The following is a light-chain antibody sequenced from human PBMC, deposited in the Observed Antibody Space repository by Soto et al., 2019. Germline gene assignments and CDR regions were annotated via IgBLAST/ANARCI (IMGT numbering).Light chain of an antibody. Sequence: QSVLTQPASVSGSPGQSITISCTGTSSDIGGYNYVSWYQQHPGKVPKLMIYEVSNRPSGVSTRFSGSNSGNTASLTISGLQAEDEAEYYCSSYTSNNTPVFGTGTKVTVL. CDR3: SSYTSNNTPV. V-gene: IGLV2-14*01. J-gene: IGLJ1*01. CDR1: SSDIGGYNY. CDR2: EVS.